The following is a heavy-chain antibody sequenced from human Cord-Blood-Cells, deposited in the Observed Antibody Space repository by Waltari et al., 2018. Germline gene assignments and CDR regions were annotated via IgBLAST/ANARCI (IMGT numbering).Heavy chain of an antibody. Sequence: EVQLVQSGAEVKKPGESLKISCKGSGYSFTSYWIGWVRQMPGKGLEWMGIIYPGDSDTRYSPSFQGQVTISADKSISTAYLQWSSLKASDTAMYYCARLDRYSSSDYYYYYGMDVWGQGTTVTVSS. V-gene: IGHV5-51*01. CDR3: ARLDRYSSSDYYYYYGMDV. CDR1: GYSFTSYW. J-gene: IGHJ6*02. CDR2: IYPGDSDT. D-gene: IGHD6-6*01.